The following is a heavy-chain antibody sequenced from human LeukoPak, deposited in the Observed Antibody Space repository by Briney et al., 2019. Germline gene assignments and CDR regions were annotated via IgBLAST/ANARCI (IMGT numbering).Heavy chain of an antibody. CDR1: GGSISSYY. Sequence: SETLFLTCTVSGGSISSYYWSWIRQPPGKGLEWIGYIYYSGSTNYNPSLKSRVTISVDTSKNQFSLKLSSVTAADTAVYYCAREYSSGWHDAFDIWGQGTMVTVSS. J-gene: IGHJ3*02. CDR2: IYYSGST. CDR3: AREYSSGWHDAFDI. D-gene: IGHD6-19*01. V-gene: IGHV4-59*01.